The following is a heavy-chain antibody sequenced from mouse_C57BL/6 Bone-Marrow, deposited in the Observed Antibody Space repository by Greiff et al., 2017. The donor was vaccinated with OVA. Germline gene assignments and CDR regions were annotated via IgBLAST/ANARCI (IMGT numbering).Heavy chain of an antibody. D-gene: IGHD2-4*01. CDR2: INPSNGGT. CDR3: ARWYDYDAWFAY. Sequence: QVQLQQPGTELVKPGASVKLSCKASGYTFTSYWMHWVKQRPGQGLEWIGNINPSNGGTNSNEKFKSKATLTVDKSSSTADMQLSSLTSEDAAVYYCARWYDYDAWFAYWGQGTLVTVSA. V-gene: IGHV1-53*01. CDR1: GYTFTSYW. J-gene: IGHJ3*01.